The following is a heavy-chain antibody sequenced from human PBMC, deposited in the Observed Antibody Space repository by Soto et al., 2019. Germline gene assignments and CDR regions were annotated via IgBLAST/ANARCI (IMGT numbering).Heavy chain of an antibody. CDR3: ARYSHGGNAADFDY. CDR2: INPNNGNT. V-gene: IGHV1-18*04. J-gene: IGHJ4*02. Sequence: QVQLVQSGAEVKKPGASVTVSCKASGYIFSTYAITWVRQAPGQGLEWLGSINPNNGNTDYARALQGRATMTKDISTSTAYMEVRGLRSDDTAMYFCARYSHGGNAADFDYWGQGTLVTVS. CDR1: GYIFSTYA. D-gene: IGHD2-21*01.